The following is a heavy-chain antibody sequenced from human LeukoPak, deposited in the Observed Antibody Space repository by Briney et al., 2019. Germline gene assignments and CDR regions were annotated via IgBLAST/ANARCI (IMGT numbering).Heavy chain of an antibody. CDR3: ARLGSGWSFDY. V-gene: IGHV3-33*01. J-gene: IGHJ4*02. CDR2: IWYDGSEK. D-gene: IGHD6-19*01. CDR1: GFTFSSYG. Sequence: GGSLRLSCAASGFTFSSYGIDWVRQTPGKGLEWVAVIWYDGSEKNYADSVKGRFTISRDQSKNTAYLQMNSLRAEDTAVYYCARLGSGWSFDYWGQGALVTVSS.